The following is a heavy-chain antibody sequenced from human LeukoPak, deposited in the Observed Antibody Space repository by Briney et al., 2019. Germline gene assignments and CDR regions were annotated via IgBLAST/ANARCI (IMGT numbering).Heavy chain of an antibody. D-gene: IGHD2-15*01. CDR1: GYTFISYA. Sequence: ASVKVSCKASGYTFISYAMHWVRQAPGQRLEWMGWVNAGNGNTKYSQKFQGRVTITRDTSASTAYMELSSLRSEDTAVYYCARGQVDCTGGSCYSFFTGWGQGTLVTVSS. V-gene: IGHV1-3*01. J-gene: IGHJ4*02. CDR2: VNAGNGNT. CDR3: ARGQVDCTGGSCYSFFTG.